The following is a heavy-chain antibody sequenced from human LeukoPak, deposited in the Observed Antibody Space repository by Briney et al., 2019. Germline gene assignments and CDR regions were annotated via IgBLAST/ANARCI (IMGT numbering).Heavy chain of an antibody. CDR2: IIPILDTS. V-gene: IGHV1-69*11. CDR1: GGTFSSYA. CDR3: ASDRADSGSYYRVDS. Sequence: ASVKVSCKASGGTFSSYAISWVRQAPGQGLEWMGRIIPILDTSNYAQKFEGRLTVTADESTTTFYMTLNSLQSEDTAIYYCASDRADSGSYYRVDSWGQGTHIVVSS. D-gene: IGHD3-10*01. J-gene: IGHJ4*02.